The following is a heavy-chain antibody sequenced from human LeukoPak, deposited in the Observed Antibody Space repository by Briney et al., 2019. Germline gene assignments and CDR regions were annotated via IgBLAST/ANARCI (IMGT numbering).Heavy chain of an antibody. V-gene: IGHV1-46*01. CDR2: INPSGGST. J-gene: IGHJ4*02. CDR3: ARGTLLEWLFTTHLPNDY. Sequence: GASVTVSCKASGYTFTSYYMHWVRQAPGQGLEWMGIINPSGGSTSYAQKFQGRVTMTRDTSTSTVYMELSSLRSEDTAVYYCARGTLLEWLFTTHLPNDYWGQGTLVTVSS. D-gene: IGHD3-3*01. CDR1: GYTFTSYY.